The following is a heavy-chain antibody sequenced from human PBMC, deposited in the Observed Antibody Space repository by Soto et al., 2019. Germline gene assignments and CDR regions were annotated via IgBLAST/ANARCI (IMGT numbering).Heavy chain of an antibody. V-gene: IGHV7-4-1*01. D-gene: IGHD2-2*01. CDR1: GYTFTSYA. CDR2: INTNTGNP. Sequence: QVQLVQSGSELKKPGASVKVSCKASGYTFTSYAMNWVRQALGQGLEWMGWINTNTGNPTYAQGFTGRFVFSLDTSVSTAYLQICSLKAEDTAVYYCAREGVVVPAAMYYYYYYGMDVWGQGTTVTVSS. J-gene: IGHJ6*02. CDR3: AREGVVVPAAMYYYYYYGMDV.